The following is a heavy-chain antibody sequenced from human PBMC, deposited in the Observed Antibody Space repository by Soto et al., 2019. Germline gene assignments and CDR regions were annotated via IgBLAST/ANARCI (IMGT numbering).Heavy chain of an antibody. J-gene: IGHJ5*02. CDR2: TYFRSKWYN. V-gene: IGHV6-1*01. CDR1: GDSVSSTTAS. D-gene: IGHD5-12*01. CDR3: TKGVNLGHKAGYALDT. Sequence: SQTLSLTCALSGDSVSSTTASWNWIRQSPSRGLEWLGRTYFRSKWYNDYAVSVKSRIIINPDTSNNQFSLQLNSVTPEDTAVYFWTKGVNLGHKAGYALDTWCQGIHVTVSS.